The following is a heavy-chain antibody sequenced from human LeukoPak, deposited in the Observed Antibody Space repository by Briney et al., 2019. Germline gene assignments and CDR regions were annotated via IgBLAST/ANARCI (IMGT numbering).Heavy chain of an antibody. J-gene: IGHJ4*02. CDR3: ARDDYDTSGYYS. CDR1: GGSISRGRYY. V-gene: IGHV4-61*02. CDR2: IHTSGST. Sequence: SQTLSLTCTVSGGSISRGRYYWSWIRQPAGKGLEWIGRIHTSGSTNYNPSLKSRVTISVDTSKNQFSLKLSSVTAADTAVYYCARDDYDTSGYYSWGQGTLVTVSS. D-gene: IGHD3-22*01.